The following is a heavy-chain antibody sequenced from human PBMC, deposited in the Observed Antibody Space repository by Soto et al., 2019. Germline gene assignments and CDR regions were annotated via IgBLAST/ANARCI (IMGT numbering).Heavy chain of an antibody. CDR3: AKGTVPAAIRRVYFDY. D-gene: IGHD2-2*02. CDR1: GFTFSTYA. CDR2: ISGSGDST. J-gene: IGHJ4*02. Sequence: PGGSLRLSCAASGFTFSTYAMSWVRQAPGKGLEWVSAISGSGDSTYYADSVEGRFTISRDNSKNTLYLQMNSLRAEDTAVYYCAKGTVPAAIRRVYFDYWGQGTLVTVSS. V-gene: IGHV3-23*01.